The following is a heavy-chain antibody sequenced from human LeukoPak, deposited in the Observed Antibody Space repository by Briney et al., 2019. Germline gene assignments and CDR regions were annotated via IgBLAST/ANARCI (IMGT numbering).Heavy chain of an antibody. CDR1: GGSISSYY. CDR3: ARPSGAIQYYYYMDV. Sequence: PSETLSLTCTVSGGSISSYYWSWIRQPPGKGLEWIGYIYYSGSTNYNPSLKSRVTISVDTSKNQFSLKLSSVTAADTAVYYCARPSGAIQYYYYMDVWGKGTTVTVSS. CDR2: IYYSGST. J-gene: IGHJ6*03. D-gene: IGHD2-21*01. V-gene: IGHV4-59*08.